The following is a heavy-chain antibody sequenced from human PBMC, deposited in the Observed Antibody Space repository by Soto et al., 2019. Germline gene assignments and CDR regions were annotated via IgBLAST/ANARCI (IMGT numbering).Heavy chain of an antibody. J-gene: IGHJ4*02. Sequence: SETLSLTCTVSGGSISSNYWTWIRQPPGKGLEWIGYVYNSGSTNYNPSLKSRVTISEDTSKSQFSLKVNSMTAADTAVYYCARYRREAVAGYTLDNWGQGILVTGSS. CDR3: ARYRREAVAGYTLDN. CDR1: GGSISSNY. CDR2: VYNSGST. V-gene: IGHV4-59*01. D-gene: IGHD1-1*01.